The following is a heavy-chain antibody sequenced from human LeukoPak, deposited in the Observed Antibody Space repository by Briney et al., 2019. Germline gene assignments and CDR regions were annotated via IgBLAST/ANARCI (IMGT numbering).Heavy chain of an antibody. CDR1: GSSFTSYW. D-gene: IGHD3-22*01. J-gene: IGHJ3*02. Sequence: PGESLKISCKGSGSSFTSYWIGWVRQLPGKGLEWMGIIYPGDSDTRYSPSFQGQVTISGDKSISTAYLQWSSLKASDTAMYYCARRRDSSGYYPLGAFDIWGQGTMVTVSS. CDR2: IYPGDSDT. V-gene: IGHV5-51*01. CDR3: ARRRDSSGYYPLGAFDI.